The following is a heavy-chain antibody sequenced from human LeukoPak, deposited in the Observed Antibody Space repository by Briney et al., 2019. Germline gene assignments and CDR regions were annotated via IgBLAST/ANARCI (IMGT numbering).Heavy chain of an antibody. CDR2: INSDGSST. Sequence: PGGSLRLSCAASGFTFSSYWMHWVRQAPGKGLVWVSRINSDGSSTSYADSVKGRFTISRDNAKNSLYLQMNSLRAEDTAVYYCARRSTYYYDSSGYYDYWGQGTLVTVSS. D-gene: IGHD3-22*01. J-gene: IGHJ4*02. CDR3: ARRSTYYYDSSGYYDY. CDR1: GFTFSSYW. V-gene: IGHV3-74*01.